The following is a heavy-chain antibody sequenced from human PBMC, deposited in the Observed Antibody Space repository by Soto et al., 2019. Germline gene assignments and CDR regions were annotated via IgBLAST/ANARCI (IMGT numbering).Heavy chain of an antibody. CDR3: ARDIESVTAKHFFYYYAMDV. CDR1: GFTFSNYG. D-gene: IGHD2-8*01. CDR2: VSANNGHT. Sequence: ASVKVSCKASGFTFSNYGLNWVRQAPGQGLEWMGWVSANNGHTNYAQNLQGRVSMTTDTSTSTAYMELRGLTFDDTAVYFCARDIESVTAKHFFYYYAMDVWGQGTTVTVSS. J-gene: IGHJ6*02. V-gene: IGHV1-18*01.